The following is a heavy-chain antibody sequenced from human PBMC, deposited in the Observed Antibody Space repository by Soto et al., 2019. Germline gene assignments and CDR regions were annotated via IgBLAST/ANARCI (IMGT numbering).Heavy chain of an antibody. J-gene: IGHJ4*02. CDR2: IYYSGST. CDR3: ARHSVYGDYVDGNYFDY. V-gene: IGHV4-59*08. CDR1: GGSISTFL. D-gene: IGHD4-17*01. Sequence: PSETLSLTCTVTGGSISTFLWNRIRQPPGKGLEWIGSIYYSGSTNYNPSLNSRVTISVDTSKNSLYLQMSSLRGEDTAVYYCARHSVYGDYVDGNYFDYWGQGTLVTVSS.